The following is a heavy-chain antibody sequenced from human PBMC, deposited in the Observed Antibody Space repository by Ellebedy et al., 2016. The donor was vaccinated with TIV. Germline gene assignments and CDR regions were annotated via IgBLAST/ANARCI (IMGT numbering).Heavy chain of an antibody. CDR1: GFIFSSYG. V-gene: IGHV3-33*01. Sequence: GESLKISXAASGFIFSSYGMHWVRQAPGKGLEWVAVIWYDGSNKYYADSVKGRFTISRDNSKNTLYLQMNSLRAEDTAVYYCARARLDWNWFDPWGQGTLGTVSS. J-gene: IGHJ5*02. CDR3: ARARLDWNWFDP. CDR2: IWYDGSNK. D-gene: IGHD3-9*01.